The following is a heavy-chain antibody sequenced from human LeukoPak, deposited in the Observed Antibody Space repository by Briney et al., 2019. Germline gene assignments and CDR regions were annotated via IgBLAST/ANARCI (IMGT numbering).Heavy chain of an antibody. V-gene: IGHV4-59*12. CDR2: IYYSGST. Sequence: NPSETLSLTCTVSGGSISSYYWSWIRQPPGKGLEWIGYIYYSGSTNYNPSLKSRVTISVDASKNQFSLKLSSVTAADTAVYYCARGWGFYYYGMDVWGQGTTVTVSS. D-gene: IGHD7-27*01. CDR3: ARGWGFYYYGMDV. J-gene: IGHJ6*02. CDR1: GGSISSYY.